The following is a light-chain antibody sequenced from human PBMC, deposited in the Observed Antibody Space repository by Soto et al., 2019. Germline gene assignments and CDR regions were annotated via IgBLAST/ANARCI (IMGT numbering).Light chain of an antibody. J-gene: IGKJ4*01. CDR3: QQYYSAPLT. CDR2: SAS. V-gene: IGKV4-1*01. CDR1: RSVLDSSINKSC. Sequence: DIVMTQSQDSLAVSLGARVTLNCKSSRSVLDSSINKSCLAWYQQKSGQPPHLLIQSASSRESGVPDRFSGSGSGTDFTLTINSVQAEDVAVYYCQQYYSAPLTFGGGTKVDIK.